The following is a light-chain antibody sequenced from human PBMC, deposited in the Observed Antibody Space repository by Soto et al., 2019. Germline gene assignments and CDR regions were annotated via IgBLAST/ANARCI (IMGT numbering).Light chain of an antibody. Sequence: QSVLTQPPSVSGAPGQRVTISCTGSSSNIGAGYDVHWYLHLPGTAPKLLIFGNSHRPSGVPDRFSASKSGTSASLAITGLQAEDEADYYCQSYNITLSGVVFGGGTKLTVL. CDR3: QSYNITLSGVV. CDR2: GNS. V-gene: IGLV1-40*01. CDR1: SSNIGAGYD. J-gene: IGLJ2*01.